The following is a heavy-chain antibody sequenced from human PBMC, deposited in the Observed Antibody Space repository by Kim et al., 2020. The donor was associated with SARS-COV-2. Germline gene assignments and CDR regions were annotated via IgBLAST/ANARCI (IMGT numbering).Heavy chain of an antibody. CDR3: ARSYSSGWLRGGWFDP. J-gene: IGHJ5*02. V-gene: IGHV4-34*01. D-gene: IGHD6-19*01. Sequence: SLKSRVTKSVATSKNQFSLKLSSVTAADSAVYYCARSYSSGWLRGGWFDPWGQGTLVTVSS.